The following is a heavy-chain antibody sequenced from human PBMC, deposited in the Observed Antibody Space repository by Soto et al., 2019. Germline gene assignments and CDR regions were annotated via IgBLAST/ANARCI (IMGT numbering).Heavy chain of an antibody. J-gene: IGHJ6*02. CDR1: GGTFSSYA. D-gene: IGHD3-10*01. V-gene: IGHV1-69*13. CDR3: ASGYYGSGRPDSYYYGMDV. CDR2: MIPIFGTA. Sequence: SVKVSCKASGGTFSSYAISWVRQAPGQGLEWMGGMIPIFGTANYAQKFQGRVTITADESTSTAYMELSSLRSEDTAVYYCASGYYGSGRPDSYYYGMDVWSQGTTGTV.